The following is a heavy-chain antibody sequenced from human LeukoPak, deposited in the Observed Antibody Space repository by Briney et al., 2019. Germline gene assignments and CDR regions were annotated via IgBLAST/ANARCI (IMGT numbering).Heavy chain of an antibody. D-gene: IGHD3-22*01. CDR2: IIPILGIA. V-gene: IGHV1-69*04. Sequence: SVKVSCKASGYTFTSYGISWVRQAPGQGLEWMGRIIPILGIANYAQKFQGRVTITADKSTSTAYMELSSLRSEDTAVYYCASYDSSGYSGYYYYYGMDVWGQGTTVTVSS. CDR1: GYTFTSYG. CDR3: ASYDSSGYSGYYYYYGMDV. J-gene: IGHJ6*02.